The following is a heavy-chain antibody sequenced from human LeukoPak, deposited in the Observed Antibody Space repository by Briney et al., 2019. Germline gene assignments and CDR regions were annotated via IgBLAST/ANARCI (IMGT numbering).Heavy chain of an antibody. V-gene: IGHV4-31*03. Sequence: SETLSLTCTVSGGSISGYYWSWIRQHPGKGLEWIGYIYYSGSTYYNPSLKSRVTISVDTSKNQFSLKLSSVTAADTAVYYCARDGRQTYYYGMDVWGQGTTVTVSS. CDR2: IYYSGST. D-gene: IGHD2-15*01. J-gene: IGHJ6*02. CDR3: ARDGRQTYYYGMDV. CDR1: GGSISGYY.